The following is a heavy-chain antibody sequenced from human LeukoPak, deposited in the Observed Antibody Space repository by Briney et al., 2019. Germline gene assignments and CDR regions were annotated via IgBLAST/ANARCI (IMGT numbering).Heavy chain of an antibody. V-gene: IGHV4-61*05. Sequence: PSETLSLTCTVSGGSVYTSDYYWGWVRQPPGKGPEWIGDIFYTGKTNYNPSLKSRVSISIDKSKNQFSLKLTSVTAADTAVYYCARVFDSWGQGTLVTVSS. J-gene: IGHJ4*02. CDR1: GGSVYTSDYY. CDR3: ARVFDS. CDR2: IFYTGKT.